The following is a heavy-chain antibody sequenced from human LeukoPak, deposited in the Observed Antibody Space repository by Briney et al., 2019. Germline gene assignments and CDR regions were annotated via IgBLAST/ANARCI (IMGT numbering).Heavy chain of an antibody. CDR3: ARGGGYSYGEFSY. J-gene: IGHJ4*02. CDR2: ISSSSSYI. D-gene: IGHD5-18*01. Sequence: PGGSLRLSCAASGFTFSSYSMNWVRQAPGKGLEWVSSISSSSSYIYYADSVKGRFTISRDNAKNSLYLQMNSLRAEDTAVYYCARGGGYSYGEFSYWGQGTLVTVSS. CDR1: GFTFSSYS. V-gene: IGHV3-21*01.